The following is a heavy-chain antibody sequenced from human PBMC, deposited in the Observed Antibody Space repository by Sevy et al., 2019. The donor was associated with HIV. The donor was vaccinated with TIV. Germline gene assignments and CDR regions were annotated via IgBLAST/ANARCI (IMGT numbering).Heavy chain of an antibody. V-gene: IGHV3-23*01. D-gene: IGHD3-10*01. Sequence: GGSLRLSCAASGFRFSSFAMIWVRQAPGKGLEWVSAISGSGGSTYYADSVKGRFTISRDNSKNTLYLQMNSLRAEDTAVYYCAKDLRRTIPRASAFDIWGQGTMVTVSS. CDR2: ISGSGGST. CDR3: AKDLRRTIPRASAFDI. J-gene: IGHJ3*02. CDR1: GFRFSSFA.